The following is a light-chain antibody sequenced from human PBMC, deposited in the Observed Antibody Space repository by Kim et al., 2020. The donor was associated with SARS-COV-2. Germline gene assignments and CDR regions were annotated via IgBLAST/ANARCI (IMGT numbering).Light chain of an antibody. CDR3: LLYADGALV. V-gene: IGLV7-43*01. CDR1: TESVTSGYY. J-gene: IGLJ2*01. CDR2: STN. Sequence: PGGTVTLTCASSTESVTSGYYPNWFQQKPGQAPRALIYSTNNKHSWTPARFSGSLLGGKAALTVSGVQPEDEAEYHCLLYADGALVFGGGTQLTVL.